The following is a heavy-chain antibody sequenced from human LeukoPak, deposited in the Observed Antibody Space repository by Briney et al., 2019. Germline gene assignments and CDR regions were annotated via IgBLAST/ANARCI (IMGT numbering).Heavy chain of an antibody. D-gene: IGHD3-10*01. CDR2: ISGGGGST. Sequence: PGGSLRLSCAASGLTFSSYGFSWVRQVSGMGLEWVSAISGGGGSTYYSDSVRGRFTISRDNSKNTLYLQMNSLRAEDTAVYYCAKGHSYYGSGSYVDYWGQGTLVTVSS. V-gene: IGHV3-23*01. J-gene: IGHJ4*02. CDR3: AKGHSYYGSGSYVDY. CDR1: GLTFSSYG.